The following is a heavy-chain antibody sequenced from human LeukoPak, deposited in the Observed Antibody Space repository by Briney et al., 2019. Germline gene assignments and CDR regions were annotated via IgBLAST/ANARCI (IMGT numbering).Heavy chain of an antibody. CDR2: TKPDGTAE. D-gene: IGHD2-15*01. V-gene: IGHV3-7*01. CDR3: ARDGGLHTNFDY. Sequence: PGGSLRLSCAASGFTFDDYGMSWVRQAPGKGLEWVANTKPDGTAEYYADSVRGRFTTSRDNANNFLYLQMNSLRGEDTAVYYCARDGGLHTNFDYWGQGTLVTVSS. J-gene: IGHJ4*02. CDR1: GFTFDDYG.